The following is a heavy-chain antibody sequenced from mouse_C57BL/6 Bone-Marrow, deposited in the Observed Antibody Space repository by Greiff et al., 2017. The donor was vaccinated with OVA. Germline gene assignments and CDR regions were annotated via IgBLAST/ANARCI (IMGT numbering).Heavy chain of an antibody. D-gene: IGHD2-2*01. V-gene: IGHV3-6*01. CDR2: ISYDGST. CDR3: ARCVCYGYDGGFAD. CDR1: GYSITSGYY. J-gene: IGHJ3*01. Sequence: DVKLVESGPGLVKPSQSLSLTCSVTGYSITSGYYWNWIRQFPENKLEWMGYISYDGSTNYNPSLKNRISITLDQSTNPFFLKLNSVTTEDTATDCSARCVCYGYDGGFADWGKGTLVTVSA.